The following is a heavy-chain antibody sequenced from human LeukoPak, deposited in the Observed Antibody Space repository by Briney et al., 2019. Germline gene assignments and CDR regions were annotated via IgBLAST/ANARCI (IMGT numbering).Heavy chain of an antibody. CDR2: VTAFNENT. Sequence: ASVKVSCKASGFALTTYNIVWLRQAPGQGLEWVGWVTAFNENTHYSRKFQGRVTMTRDTSTSTAYMELRSLRSDDTAVYYCAGRYSGYDDAFDIWGQGTMVTVSS. CDR3: AGRYSGYDDAFDI. V-gene: IGHV1-18*01. D-gene: IGHD5-12*01. CDR1: GFALTTYN. J-gene: IGHJ3*02.